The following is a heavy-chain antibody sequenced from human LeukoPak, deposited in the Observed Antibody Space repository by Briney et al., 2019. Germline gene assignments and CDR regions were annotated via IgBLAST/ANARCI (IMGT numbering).Heavy chain of an antibody. J-gene: IGHJ6*02. V-gene: IGHV3-7*03. CDR3: ARRNAMDV. CDR1: GFTFSNYW. CDR2: INRDGSER. Sequence: QTGGSLRLSCAASGFTFSNYWMTWVRQAPGEGLEWVANINRDGSERYYVDSVKGRFTISRDDAKSSLYLQMNSLRAEDTAVYYCARRNAMDVWGQGTTVIVFS.